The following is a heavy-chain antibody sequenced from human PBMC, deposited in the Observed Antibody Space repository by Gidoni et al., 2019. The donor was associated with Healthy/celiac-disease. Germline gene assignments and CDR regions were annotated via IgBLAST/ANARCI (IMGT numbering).Heavy chain of an antibody. CDR3: ARILRGRSLHVNEGAYDY. CDR2: ISAYNGNT. Sequence: QVQLMQSGAEVKKPGASVKVSCKASGYTFTSYGISWVRQAPGQGLEWMGWISAYNGNTNYTQKLQGRVTMTTDTSTSTAYMELRSLRSDDTAVYYGARILRGRSLHVNEGAYDYWGQGTLVTVSS. J-gene: IGHJ4*02. CDR1: GYTFTSYG. D-gene: IGHD3-9*01. V-gene: IGHV1-18*04.